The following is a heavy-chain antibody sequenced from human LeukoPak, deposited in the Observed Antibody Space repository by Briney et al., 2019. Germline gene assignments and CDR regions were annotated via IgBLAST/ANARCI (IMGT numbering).Heavy chain of an antibody. Sequence: ASVKVSCKASGYTFTSYGISWVRQAPGQGLEWMGWISAYNGNTNYAQKLQGRVTMTTDTSTSTAYMELRSLRSDDTAVYYCARWLVVVAATYYFDYWGQGTLVIVSS. CDR1: GYTFTSYG. CDR3: ARWLVVVAATYYFDY. J-gene: IGHJ4*02. CDR2: ISAYNGNT. V-gene: IGHV1-18*01. D-gene: IGHD2-15*01.